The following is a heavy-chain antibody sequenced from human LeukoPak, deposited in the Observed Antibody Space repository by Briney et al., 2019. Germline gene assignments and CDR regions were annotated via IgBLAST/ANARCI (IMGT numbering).Heavy chain of an antibody. V-gene: IGHV1-3*01. D-gene: IGHD3-10*01. CDR1: GYTFTSYA. CDR2: INAGNGNT. Sequence: ASVKVSCKASGYTFTSYAMHWVRQAPGQRLEWMGWINAGNGNTKYSQKFQGRVTMTRDTSTSTVYMELSSLRSEDTAVYYCARERIGNYYGSGSYLGRDAFDIWGQGTMVTVSS. J-gene: IGHJ3*02. CDR3: ARERIGNYYGSGSYLGRDAFDI.